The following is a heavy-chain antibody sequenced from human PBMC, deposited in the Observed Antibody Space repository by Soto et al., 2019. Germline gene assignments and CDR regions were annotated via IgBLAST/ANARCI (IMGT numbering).Heavy chain of an antibody. CDR1: GGSISSSSYY. V-gene: IGHV4-39*01. D-gene: IGHD6-19*01. J-gene: IGHJ4*02. CDR3: ARLLMAGSPIDY. CDR2: IYYSGST. Sequence: SETLSLTCTVSGGSISSSSYYWGWIRQPPGKGLELIGSIYYSGSTYYNPSLKSRVTISVDTSKNQFSLKLSSVTAADTAVYYCARLLMAGSPIDYWGQGTLVTVSS.